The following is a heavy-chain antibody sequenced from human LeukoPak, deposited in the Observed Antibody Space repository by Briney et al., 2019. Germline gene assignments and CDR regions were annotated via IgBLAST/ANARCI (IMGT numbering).Heavy chain of an antibody. D-gene: IGHD3-22*01. J-gene: IGHJ3*02. V-gene: IGHV4-39*07. CDR2: IYHSGST. Sequence: KPSETLSLTCTVSGGSISSSSYYWGWIRQPPGKGLEWIGSIYHSGSTYHNPSLKSRVTISVDTSKNQFSLKPSSVTAADTAVYYCARLWYYYDSSGSYSRLAFDIWGQGTMVTVSS. CDR3: ARLWYYYDSSGSYSRLAFDI. CDR1: GGSISSSSYY.